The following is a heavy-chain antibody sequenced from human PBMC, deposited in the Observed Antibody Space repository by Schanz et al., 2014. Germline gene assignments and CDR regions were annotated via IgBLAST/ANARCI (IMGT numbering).Heavy chain of an antibody. D-gene: IGHD2-2*01. J-gene: IGHJ5*02. V-gene: IGHV1-69*08. Sequence: QVQLVQSGAEVKKPGSSMKVSCKASGGTFNSYTINWVRQAPGQGLEWMGRIIPIHGIVNYAQRFQDRVRITADKSTSTAYMELSSLRSDDTAVYYCARDRRRYCSTASCLHDNWFDPWGQGTLVIVSS. CDR3: ARDRRRYCSTASCLHDNWFDP. CDR1: GGTFNSYT. CDR2: IIPIHGIV.